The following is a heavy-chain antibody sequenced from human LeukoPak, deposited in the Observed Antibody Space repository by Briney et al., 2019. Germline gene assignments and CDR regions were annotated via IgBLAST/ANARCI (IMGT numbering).Heavy chain of an antibody. V-gene: IGHV1-69*06. J-gene: IGHJ5*02. CDR1: GGTFSSYA. CDR3: ARVVDYDFWSGLYWFDP. Sequence: SVKVSCKASGGTFSSYAISWVRQAPGQGLEWMGGIIPIFGTANYVQKFQGRVTITADKSTSTAYMELSSLRSEDTAVYYCARVVDYDFWSGLYWFDPWGQGTLVTVSS. CDR2: IIPIFGTA. D-gene: IGHD3-3*01.